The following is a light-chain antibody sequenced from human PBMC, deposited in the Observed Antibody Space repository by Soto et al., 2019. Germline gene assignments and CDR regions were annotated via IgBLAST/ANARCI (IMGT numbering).Light chain of an antibody. CDR2: RAS. J-gene: IGKJ2*01. V-gene: IGKV4-1*01. CDR1: QSIFYSSNNRNY. Sequence: DIVMTQSPDSLAVSLGERATINCRSSQSIFYSSNNRNYLAWYQQKPGQPPKLLLYRASIRESGVPDRFSGSGSGTDFTLTLSSLQPEDVAVYYCQQYYGTPYTFGQGTKLEIK. CDR3: QQYYGTPYT.